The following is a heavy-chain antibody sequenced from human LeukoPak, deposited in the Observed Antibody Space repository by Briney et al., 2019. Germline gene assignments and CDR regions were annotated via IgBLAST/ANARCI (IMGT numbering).Heavy chain of an antibody. V-gene: IGHV4-59*12. CDR3: ARVAAAGNYYFDY. J-gene: IGHJ4*02. D-gene: IGHD6-13*01. CDR1: GGSISSYY. Sequence: SETLSLTCTVSGGSISSYYWSWIRQPPGKGLEWIGYIYYSGSTNYNPSLKSRVISVDTSKNQFSLKLSSVTAADTAVYFCARVAAAGNYYFDYWGQGTLVTVSS. CDR2: IYYSGST.